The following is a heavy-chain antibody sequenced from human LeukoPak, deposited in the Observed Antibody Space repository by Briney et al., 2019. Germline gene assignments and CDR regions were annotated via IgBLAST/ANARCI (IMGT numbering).Heavy chain of an antibody. V-gene: IGHV4-34*01. D-gene: IGHD6-6*01. CDR3: AREVASPGRPYFEY. CDR1: GGSFSGYF. CDR2: IHHSGST. J-gene: IGHJ4*02. Sequence: SETLSLTCAVHGGSFSGYFWTWIRQPPGKGLEWIGEIHHSGSTYYKPSLQSRVSMSVDKSKNQFSLRLSSVTAADTAVYYCAREVASPGRPYFEYWGQGTLVTVSS.